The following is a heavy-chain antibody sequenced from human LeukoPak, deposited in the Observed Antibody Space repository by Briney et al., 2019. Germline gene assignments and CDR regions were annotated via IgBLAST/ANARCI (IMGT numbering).Heavy chain of an antibody. CDR1: GFIFSNYA. J-gene: IGHJ4*02. CDR2: ISDSGGST. V-gene: IGHV3-23*01. D-gene: IGHD2-15*01. CDR3: AWGYCGGGSCYSFDY. Sequence: GGSLRLSCAASGFIFSNYAMSWVRQAPGKGLEWVSGISDSGGSTYYADSVKGRFTISRDNSKNTLYLQMNSLRAEDTAVYYCAWGYCGGGSCYSFDYWGQGNLVTVSS.